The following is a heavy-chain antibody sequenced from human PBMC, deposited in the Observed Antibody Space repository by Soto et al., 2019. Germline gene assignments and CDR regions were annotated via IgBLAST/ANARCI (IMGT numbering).Heavy chain of an antibody. CDR2: ISYDGSDK. Sequence: VQVVESGGGEVQPGRSLRLSCAASGFTYTDFALHWVRQAPGKGLEWVAIISYDGSDKYYADSVKGRFAISRDNPKNSLYLEMSSLRPEDTAVYFCARRAWDTYYAIDVWGQRTKVTV. CDR1: GFTYTDFA. D-gene: IGHD5-18*01. V-gene: IGHV3-30*09. J-gene: IGHJ6*02. CDR3: ARRAWDTYYAIDV.